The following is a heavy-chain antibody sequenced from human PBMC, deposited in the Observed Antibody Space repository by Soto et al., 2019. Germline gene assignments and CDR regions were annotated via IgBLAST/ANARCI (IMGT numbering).Heavy chain of an antibody. J-gene: IGHJ6*03. V-gene: IGHV3-66*01. Sequence: GGSLRLSCAASGFTVSSNYMSWVRQAPGKGLEWVSVIYSGGSTYYADSVKGRFTISRDNSKNTLYLQMNSLRAEDTAVYYCARDSRRYNYYMDVWGKGTTVTVSS. CDR1: GFTVSSNY. CDR3: ARDSRRYNYYMDV. CDR2: IYSGGST.